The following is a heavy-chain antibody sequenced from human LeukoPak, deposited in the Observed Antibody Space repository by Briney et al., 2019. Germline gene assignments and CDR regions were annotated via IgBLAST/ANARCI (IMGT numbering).Heavy chain of an antibody. CDR3: ATYSSSWWEYYFDY. CDR2: IYYRGST. Sequence: SETLSLTCTVSGGSISSSSYYCGWIRQPPGKGLEWIGSIYYRGSTYYNPSLKSRVTISVDTSKNQFSLKLSSVTAADTAVYYCATYSSSWWEYYFDYWGQGTLVTVSS. V-gene: IGHV4-39*01. D-gene: IGHD6-13*01. CDR1: GGSISSSSYY. J-gene: IGHJ4*02.